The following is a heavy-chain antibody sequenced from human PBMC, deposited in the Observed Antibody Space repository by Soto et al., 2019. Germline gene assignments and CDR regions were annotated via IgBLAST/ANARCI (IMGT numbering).Heavy chain of an antibody. CDR1: GGSISSGGYY. CDR2: IYYSGST. J-gene: IGHJ4*02. CDR3: ATDPDGSSFGELLV. D-gene: IGHD3-10*01. V-gene: IGHV4-31*03. Sequence: SETLSLTCTVSGGSISSGGYYWSWIRQHPGKGLEWIGYIYYSGSTYYNPSLKSRVTISVDTSKNQFSLKLSSVTAADTAVYYCATDPDGSSFGELLVWGQGTLVTVSS.